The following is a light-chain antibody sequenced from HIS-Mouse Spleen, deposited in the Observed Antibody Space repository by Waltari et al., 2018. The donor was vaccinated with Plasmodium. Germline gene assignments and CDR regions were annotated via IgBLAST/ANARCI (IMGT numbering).Light chain of an antibody. CDR3: QQRSNWPSLT. CDR2: DAS. J-gene: IGKJ4*01. CDR1: PSVSSY. Sequence: EIVLTQSPATLSLSPGERATLSCRASPSVSSYLAWYQQKPGQAPRLLIYDASNRSTGIPARFSCSWSVTEFTLTISSLEPEDFAVYYCQQRSNWPSLTFGGGTKVEIK. V-gene: IGKV3-11*01.